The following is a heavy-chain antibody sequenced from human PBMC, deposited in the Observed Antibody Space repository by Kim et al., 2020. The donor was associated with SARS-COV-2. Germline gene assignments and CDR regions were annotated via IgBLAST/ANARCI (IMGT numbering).Heavy chain of an antibody. D-gene: IGHD5-18*01. Sequence: GGSLRLSCVVSGFTFGTYWMTWVRQSPGKGLEWVANIKQDGTEKYYVDSVKGRFIISRDNAKNSVYLHINTLRVEDTAVYYCARDTGYRYGPFDSWGQGTLVTVSS. CDR3: ARDTGYRYGPFDS. V-gene: IGHV3-7*01. J-gene: IGHJ4*02. CDR1: GFTFGTYW. CDR2: IKQDGTEK.